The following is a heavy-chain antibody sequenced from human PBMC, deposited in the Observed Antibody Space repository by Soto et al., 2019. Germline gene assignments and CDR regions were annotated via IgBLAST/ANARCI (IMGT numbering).Heavy chain of an antibody. CDR2: ISSSGSAI. D-gene: IGHD6-19*01. V-gene: IGHV3-11*01. CDR1: GFTFSDYY. Sequence: QVQLVESGGGLVKPGGSLSLSCAASGFTFSDYYMSWIRQAPGKGLEWVSYISSSGSAIYYADSVKGRFTMSRDNAKNSLYLQMNSLRAEDTAVYYCARVSSGWHAIANLDYWGQGTLVTVSS. J-gene: IGHJ4*02. CDR3: ARVSSGWHAIANLDY.